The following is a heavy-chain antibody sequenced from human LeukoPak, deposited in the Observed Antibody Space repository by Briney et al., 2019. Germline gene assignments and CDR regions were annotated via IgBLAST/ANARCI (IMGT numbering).Heavy chain of an antibody. V-gene: IGHV3-7*01. CDR2: INQDASTR. CDR1: GFTVSRTW. Sequence: GGSLRLSCAASGFTVSRTWMAWVRQTPGKGLEWVANINQDASTRHYVDSVKGRFTISRDNAKNSLDLQMNSLRVEDTAVYYCARDQSGSLDYWGQGTLVTVSS. D-gene: IGHD1-26*01. CDR3: ARDQSGSLDY. J-gene: IGHJ4*02.